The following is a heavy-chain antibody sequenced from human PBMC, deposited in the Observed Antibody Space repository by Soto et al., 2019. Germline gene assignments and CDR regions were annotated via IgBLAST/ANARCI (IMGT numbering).Heavy chain of an antibody. CDR3: ARGALSSGWSENWFDP. V-gene: IGHV1-69*13. J-gene: IGHJ5*02. CDR2: IIPIFGTA. D-gene: IGHD6-19*01. CDR1: GGTFSSYA. Sequence: SVKVSCKASGGTFSSYAIRWVRQAPGQGLEWMGGIIPIFGTANYAQKFQGRVTITADESTSTAYMELSSLRSEDTAVYYCARGALSSGWSENWFDPWGQGTLVTVSS.